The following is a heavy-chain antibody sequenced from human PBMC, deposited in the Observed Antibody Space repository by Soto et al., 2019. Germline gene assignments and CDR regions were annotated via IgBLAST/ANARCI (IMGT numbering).Heavy chain of an antibody. V-gene: IGHV1-46*01. CDR3: ARDRYSSGWEVTHFDY. CDR2: LDPIGGHT. CDR1: GDTFTSYY. D-gene: IGHD3-22*01. J-gene: IGHJ4*02. Sequence: QVQLVQSGAEVKKPGASVKVSCKASGDTFTSYYMHWVRQAPGQGLEWMGILDPIGGHTRSAQRFKGRVSLNKDTSTSTVYMELNSLTSEDTAVYYCARDRYSSGWEVTHFDYWGQGTLVTVSP.